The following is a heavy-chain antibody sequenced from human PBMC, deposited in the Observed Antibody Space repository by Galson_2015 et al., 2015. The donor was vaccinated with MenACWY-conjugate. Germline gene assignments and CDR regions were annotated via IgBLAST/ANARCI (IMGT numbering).Heavy chain of an antibody. CDR3: TRRMLGSADGSDI. V-gene: IGHV3-72*01. D-gene: IGHD7-27*01. CDR1: GFIFSAHY. Sequence: SLRLSCAASGFIFSAHYMDWVRQGPGRGLEWVGRIRDRGHSHTTEYAASVIGRSTISRDESESSVYLQMNSLQSEDTAVYYCTRRMLGSADGSDIWGQGTMVAV. CDR2: IRDRGHSHTT. J-gene: IGHJ3*02.